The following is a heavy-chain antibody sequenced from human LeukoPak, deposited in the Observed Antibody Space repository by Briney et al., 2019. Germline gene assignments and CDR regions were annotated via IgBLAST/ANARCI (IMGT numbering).Heavy chain of an antibody. CDR2: IFYSGST. J-gene: IGHJ4*02. Sequence: SETLSLTCTVSGGSISSSSYFWGWIRQPPGKGLEWIGSIFYSGSTYYNPSLNSRVTISIDTSKNQFSLRLSSVTAADTAVYYCARQMNTVTADYWGQGALVTVYS. D-gene: IGHD4-17*01. CDR3: ARQMNTVTADY. V-gene: IGHV4-39*01. CDR1: GGSISSSSYF.